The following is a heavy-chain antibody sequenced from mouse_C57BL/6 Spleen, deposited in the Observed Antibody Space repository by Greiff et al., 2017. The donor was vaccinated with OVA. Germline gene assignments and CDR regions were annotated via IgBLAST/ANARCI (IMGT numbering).Heavy chain of an antibody. V-gene: IGHV1-18*01. CDR3: ARSLLLRFAY. CDR1: GYTFTDYN. Sequence: VQLKESGPELVKPGASVKIPCKASGYTFTDYNMDWVKQSHGKSLEWIGDINPNNGGTIYNQKFKGKATLTVDKSSSTAYMELRSLTSEDTAVYYCARSLLLRFAYWGQGTLVTVSA. J-gene: IGHJ3*01. D-gene: IGHD1-1*01. CDR2: INPNNGGT.